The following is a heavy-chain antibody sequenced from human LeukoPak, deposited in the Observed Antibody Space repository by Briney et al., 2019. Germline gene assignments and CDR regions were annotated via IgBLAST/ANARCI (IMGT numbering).Heavy chain of an antibody. V-gene: IGHV3-43*02. CDR2: INGDGNT. Sequence: GGSLRLSCAASGFNFGRNSMHWACQVPGKGLEWLSLINGDGNTYYAASVNGRFTVSRDNSKNSLYLQMSSLRPEDTALYYCAKDIGGGLLEYWGQGTLVTVSS. CDR3: AKDIGGGLLEY. D-gene: IGHD2-15*01. CDR1: GFNFGRNS. J-gene: IGHJ4*02.